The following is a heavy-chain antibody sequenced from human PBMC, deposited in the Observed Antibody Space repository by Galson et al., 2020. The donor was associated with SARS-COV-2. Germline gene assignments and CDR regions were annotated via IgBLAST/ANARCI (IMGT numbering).Heavy chain of an antibody. Sequence: GESLKISCAASGFTFSNAWMSWVRQAPGKGLEWVGRIKSKTDGGTTDYAAPVKGRFTISRDDSKNTLYLQMNSLKTEDTAVYYCTTDPTINSYYYYYYMDVWGKGTTVTVSS. CDR2: IKSKTDGGTT. V-gene: IGHV3-15*01. J-gene: IGHJ6*03. D-gene: IGHD5-12*01. CDR1: GFTFSNAW. CDR3: TTDPTINSYYYYYYMDV.